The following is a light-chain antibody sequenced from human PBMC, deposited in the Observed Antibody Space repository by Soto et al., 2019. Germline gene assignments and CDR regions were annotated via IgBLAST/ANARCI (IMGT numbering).Light chain of an antibody. Sequence: SYELTQPPSVSVAPGQTARLTCGGSNVGSKSVHWYQRKPGQAPVLVVYDDRDRPSGIPERFSGSNSGNTAALTISRVEAGDEADYFCQVWDSSSDYPVFGGGTKVTVL. CDR1: NVGSKS. V-gene: IGLV3-21*02. CDR3: QVWDSSSDYPV. J-gene: IGLJ3*02. CDR2: DDR.